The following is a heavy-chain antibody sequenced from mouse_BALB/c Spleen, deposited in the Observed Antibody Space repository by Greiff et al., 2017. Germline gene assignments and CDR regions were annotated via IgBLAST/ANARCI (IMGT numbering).Heavy chain of an antibody. CDR1: GYTFTDYY. CDR3: ARRRATGAMDY. J-gene: IGHJ4*01. Sequence: VQLQESGPELVKPGASVKISCKASGYTFTDYYINWVKQKPGQGLEWIGWIYPGSGNTKYNEKFKGKATLTVDTSSSTAYMQLSSLTSEDTAVYFSARRRATGAMDYWGQGTSVTVSS. V-gene: IGHV1-84*02. CDR2: IYPGSGNT. D-gene: IGHD3-1*01.